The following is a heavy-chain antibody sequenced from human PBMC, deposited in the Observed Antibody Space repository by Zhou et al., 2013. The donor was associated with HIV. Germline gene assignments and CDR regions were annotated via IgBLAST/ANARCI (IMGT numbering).Heavy chain of an antibody. CDR3: ARESRNYDFGVASET. D-gene: IGHD3-3*01. J-gene: IGHJ4*02. CDR1: GYTFTSYG. V-gene: IGHV1-18*01. Sequence: QVQLVQSGAELKKPGASVKVSCKASGYTFTSYGISWVRQAPGQGLEWMGWISGYNGKNNYAQKLQGRVTMTTDTSTSTAYMELRSLRSDDTALYYCARESRNYDFGVASETWGQGTLVHRLL. CDR2: ISGYNGKN.